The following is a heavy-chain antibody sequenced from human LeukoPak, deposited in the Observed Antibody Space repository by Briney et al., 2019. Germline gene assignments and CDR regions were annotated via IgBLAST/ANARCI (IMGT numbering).Heavy chain of an antibody. Sequence: SETLSLTCTVSGGSISSYYWSWIRQPPGKGLEWIGYIYYSGSTNYNPSLESRVTISVDTSKNQFSLKLSSVTAADTAVYYCARAVGELLHDYWGQGTLVTVSS. J-gene: IGHJ4*02. V-gene: IGHV4-59*01. CDR1: GGSISSYY. CDR2: IYYSGST. D-gene: IGHD1-26*01. CDR3: ARAVGELLHDY.